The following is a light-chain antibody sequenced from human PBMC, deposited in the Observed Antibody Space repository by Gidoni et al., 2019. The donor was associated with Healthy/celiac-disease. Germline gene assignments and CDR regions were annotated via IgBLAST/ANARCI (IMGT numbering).Light chain of an antibody. V-gene: IGKV4-1*01. CDR2: WTS. CDR3: QQYFITPIT. CDR1: QSLLYSSNNKNY. J-gene: IGKJ5*01. Sequence: DIVMTQSPDSLAVSLGERATINCKSSQSLLYSSNNKNYLAWYQQKPGQPPKLLIYWTSTRESGVPDRFSGSGSGTDFTLTISSLQAEDVAVYYCQQYFITPITFGQXTRLEIK.